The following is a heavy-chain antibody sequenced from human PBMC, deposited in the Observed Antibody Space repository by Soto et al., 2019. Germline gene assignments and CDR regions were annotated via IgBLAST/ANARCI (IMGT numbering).Heavy chain of an antibody. CDR1: GFTVSSNY. J-gene: IGHJ4*02. D-gene: IGHD5-18*01. V-gene: IGHV3-66*01. CDR3: ARDPHGYSSFDY. CDR2: IYSGGST. Sequence: SGGSLRLSCAASGFTVSSNYMSWVRQAPGKGLEWVSVIYSGGSTYYADSVKGRFTISRDNSKNTLYLQMNSLRAEDTAVYYCARDPHGYSSFDYWGQGTLVTVSS.